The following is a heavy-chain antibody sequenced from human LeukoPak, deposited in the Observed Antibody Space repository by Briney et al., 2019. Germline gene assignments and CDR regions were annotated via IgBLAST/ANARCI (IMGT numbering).Heavy chain of an antibody. CDR2: ISYDGSNK. V-gene: IGHV3-30*03. CDR1: GFTFSSYG. D-gene: IGHD7-27*01. J-gene: IGHJ4*02. CDR3: ARDTPTGDCFDY. Sequence: GGSLRLSCAASGFTFSSYGMHWVRQAPGKGLEWVAVISYDGSNKYYADSVKGRFTISRDNSKNSLYLQMNSLRDEDTAVYYCARDTPTGDCFDYWGQGTLVTVSS.